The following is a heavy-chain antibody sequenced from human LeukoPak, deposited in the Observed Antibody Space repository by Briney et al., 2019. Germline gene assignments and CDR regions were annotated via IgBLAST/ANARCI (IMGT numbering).Heavy chain of an antibody. Sequence: PGGSLRLSCAASGFTFSSYSMNWVRQAPGKGLEWVPYISSTSTIYYADSVKGRFTISRDNAKNSLYLQMNSLRDEDTAVYYCASNPYSSGFDYWGQGTLVTVSS. J-gene: IGHJ4*02. CDR1: GFTFSSYS. D-gene: IGHD6-19*01. CDR2: ISSTSTI. V-gene: IGHV3-48*02. CDR3: ASNPYSSGFDY.